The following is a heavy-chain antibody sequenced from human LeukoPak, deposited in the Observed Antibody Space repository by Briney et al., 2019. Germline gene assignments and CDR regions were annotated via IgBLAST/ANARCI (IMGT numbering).Heavy chain of an antibody. CDR3: ARGRTNPSDYYAMDA. CDR1: GGTFSSYA. V-gene: IGHV1-69*04. J-gene: IGHJ6*02. D-gene: IGHD2-8*01. CDR2: IIPIFGIA. Sequence: SVKVSCKASGGTFSSYAISLVRQAPGQGLEWMGRIIPIFGIANYAQKFQGRVTITADKSTSTAYMELSGLRSEDTAVYYCARGRTNPSDYYAMDAWGQGTTVTVSS.